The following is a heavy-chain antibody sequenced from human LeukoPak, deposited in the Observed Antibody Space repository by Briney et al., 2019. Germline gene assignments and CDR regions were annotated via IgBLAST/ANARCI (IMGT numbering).Heavy chain of an antibody. J-gene: IGHJ4*02. CDR1: GYSISSGYY. CDR3: ARAISTVAGGGTFDY. Sequence: PSETLSLTRTVSGYSISSGYYWGWIRQPPGKGQGWIWSVYHSGSSYYHPSLKRRVTIAVDTSKNQFSLKLSSVTAADTAVYYCARAISTVAGGGTFDYWGQGTLVTVSS. CDR2: VYHSGSS. D-gene: IGHD6-19*01. V-gene: IGHV4-38-2*02.